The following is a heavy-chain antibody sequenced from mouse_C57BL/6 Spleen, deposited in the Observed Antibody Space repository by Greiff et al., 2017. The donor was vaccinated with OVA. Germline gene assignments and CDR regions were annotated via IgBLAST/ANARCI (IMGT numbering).Heavy chain of an antibody. J-gene: IGHJ2*01. Sequence: QVQLKESGAELVRPGTSVKVSCKASGYAFTNYLIEWVKQRPGQGLEWIGVINPGSGGTNYNEKFKGKATLTADKSSSTAYMQLSSLTSEDSAVYFCARRRYSFDYWGQGTTLTVSS. CDR2: INPGSGGT. CDR3: ARRRYSFDY. V-gene: IGHV1-54*01. CDR1: GYAFTNYL.